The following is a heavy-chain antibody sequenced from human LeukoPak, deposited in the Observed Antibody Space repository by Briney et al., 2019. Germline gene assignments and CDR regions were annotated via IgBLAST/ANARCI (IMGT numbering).Heavy chain of an antibody. J-gene: IGHJ4*02. Sequence: SVKVSCKASGGTFSSYAISWVRQAPGQGLEWMGGIIPIFGTANYAQKFQGRVTITADESTSTAYMELSSLRSEDTAVYYCARLFVSRRDGHSRNFDYWGQGTLVTVCS. D-gene: IGHD5-24*01. CDR3: ARLFVSRRDGHSRNFDY. V-gene: IGHV1-69*13. CDR2: IIPIFGTA. CDR1: GGTFSSYA.